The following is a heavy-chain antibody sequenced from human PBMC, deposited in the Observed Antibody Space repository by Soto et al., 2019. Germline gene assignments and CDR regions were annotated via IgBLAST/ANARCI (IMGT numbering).Heavy chain of an antibody. J-gene: IGHJ6*02. CDR3: GRDQEYYVFWCGYYRKYGMDV. Sequence: GGSLRLSCAASGFTFSSYWMSWVRQAPGKGLEWVANIKQDGSEKYYVDSVKGRFTISRDNAKNSLYLQMNSLRAEDTAVYYCGRDQEYYVFWCGYYRKYGMDVWGQGTTVTVSS. V-gene: IGHV3-7*01. CDR1: GFTFSSYW. CDR2: IKQDGSEK. D-gene: IGHD3-3*01.